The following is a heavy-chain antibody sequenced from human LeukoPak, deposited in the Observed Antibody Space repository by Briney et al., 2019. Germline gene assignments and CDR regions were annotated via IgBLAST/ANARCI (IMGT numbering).Heavy chain of an antibody. V-gene: IGHV3-30*01. CDR2: ISYDGSNK. Sequence: PGRSLRLSCAASGFTFSSYAMHWVRQAPGKGLEWVAVISYDGSNKYYADSVKGRFTISRDNSKNTLYLQMNSLRAEDTAVYYCARAGGSSGWYVWYFDYWGQEPWSPSPQ. CDR3: ARAGGSSGWYVWYFDY. D-gene: IGHD6-19*01. CDR1: GFTFSSYA. J-gene: IGHJ4*01.